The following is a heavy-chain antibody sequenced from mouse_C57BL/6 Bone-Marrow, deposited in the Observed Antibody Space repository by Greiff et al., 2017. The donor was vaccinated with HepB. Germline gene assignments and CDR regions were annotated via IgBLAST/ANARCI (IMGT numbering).Heavy chain of an antibody. CDR1: GFTFSDYY. J-gene: IGHJ4*01. V-gene: IGHV5-12*01. CDR3: ARPGSSYGYYAMDY. D-gene: IGHD1-1*01. Sequence: EVMLVESGGGLVQPGGSLKLSCAASGFTFSDYYMYWVRQTPEKRLEWVAYISNGGGSTYYPDTVKGRFTISRDNAKNTLYLQMSRLKSEDTAMYYCARPGSSYGYYAMDYWGQGTSVTVSS. CDR2: ISNGGGST.